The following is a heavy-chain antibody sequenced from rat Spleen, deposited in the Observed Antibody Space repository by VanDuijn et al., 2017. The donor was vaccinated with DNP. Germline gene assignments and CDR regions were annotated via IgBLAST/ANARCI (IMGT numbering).Heavy chain of an antibody. J-gene: IGHJ2*01. V-gene: IGHV2S13*01. Sequence: QVQLKESGPGLVQPSRTLSLICTVSGFSLTSYNVHWVRQTTGKGLEWMGVIWSGGGTDYNSGLKSRLSISRDTSKSQVLLKMNSLETKDTAIYFCARGFNNHGFFDYWGHGVMVTVTS. CDR3: ARGFNNHGFFDY. CDR2: IWSGGGT. CDR1: GFSLTSYN. D-gene: IGHD1-10*01.